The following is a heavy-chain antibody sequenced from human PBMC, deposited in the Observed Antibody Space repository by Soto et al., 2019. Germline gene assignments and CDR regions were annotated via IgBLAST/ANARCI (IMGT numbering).Heavy chain of an antibody. Sequence: QVQLVQSGAEVKKPGASVKVSCKASGYTFTSYDINWVRQATGQGLEWMGWMNPNSGNTGYAQKFQGRVTMTRNTSISTAYMELSSLRSEDTAVYYYARLYSSGWYSAFDIWGQGTMVTVSS. CDR2: MNPNSGNT. J-gene: IGHJ3*02. D-gene: IGHD6-19*01. CDR1: GYTFTSYD. CDR3: ARLYSSGWYSAFDI. V-gene: IGHV1-8*01.